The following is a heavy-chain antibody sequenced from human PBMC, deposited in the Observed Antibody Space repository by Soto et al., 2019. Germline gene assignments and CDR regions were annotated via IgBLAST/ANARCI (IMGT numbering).Heavy chain of an antibody. Sequence: GESLKISCAASGFTFSSYAMSWVRQAPGKGLEWVSSISGSGGSIYYADSVKGRFTISRDNSKNTLYLQMNSLRAEDTAVYYCANRAVPAAVYYFDYWGQGTLVTVSS. CDR2: ISGSGGSI. CDR1: GFTFSSYA. J-gene: IGHJ4*02. CDR3: ANRAVPAAVYYFDY. V-gene: IGHV3-23*01. D-gene: IGHD2-2*01.